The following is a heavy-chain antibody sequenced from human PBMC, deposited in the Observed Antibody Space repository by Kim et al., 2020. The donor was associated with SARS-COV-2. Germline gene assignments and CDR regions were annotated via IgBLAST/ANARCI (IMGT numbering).Heavy chain of an antibody. CDR3: ARVARGDGYNYDN. Sequence: VKDRFAIARDSAKNNLYLQMNSLGAEDTAVDYCARVARGDGYNYDNWGQGTLVTVSS. V-gene: IGHV3-66*01. D-gene: IGHD5-12*01. J-gene: IGHJ4*02.